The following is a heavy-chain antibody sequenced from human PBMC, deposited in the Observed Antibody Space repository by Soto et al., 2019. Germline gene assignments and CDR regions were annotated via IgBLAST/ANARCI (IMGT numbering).Heavy chain of an antibody. V-gene: IGHV3-30-3*01. CDR3: VSFMVRGVIPPIYYYGMDV. CDR2: ISYDGSNK. CDR1: GFTFSSYA. J-gene: IGHJ6*02. Sequence: GGSLRLSCAASGFTFSSYAMHWVRQAPGKGLEWVAVISYDGSNKYYADSVKGRFTISRDNSKNMLYLQMNSLRAEDTAVYYCVSFMVRGVIPPIYYYGMDVWGQGTTVTVSS. D-gene: IGHD3-10*01.